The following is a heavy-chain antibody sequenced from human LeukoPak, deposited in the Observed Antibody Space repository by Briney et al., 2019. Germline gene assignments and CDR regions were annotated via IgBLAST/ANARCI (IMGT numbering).Heavy chain of an antibody. J-gene: IGHJ5*02. Sequence: ASVKVSCKASGYIFTGYYMHWVRQAPGQGLEWMGWINPYSGGTNYAQKLQGRVTMTTDTSTSTAYMELRSLRSDDTAVYYCARDGTYYYDSTVLSWGQGTLVTVSS. CDR2: INPYSGGT. CDR3: ARDGTYYYDSTVLS. CDR1: GYIFTGYY. V-gene: IGHV1-2*02. D-gene: IGHD3-22*01.